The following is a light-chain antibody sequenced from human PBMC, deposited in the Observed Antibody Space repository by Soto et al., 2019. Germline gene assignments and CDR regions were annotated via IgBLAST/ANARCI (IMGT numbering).Light chain of an antibody. CDR1: QSVNNW. Sequence: DIQMTHSPSTLSASVGDRVTNTCRASQSVNNWLAWYQQKPGKAPKVLIYKASSLESGVPSRFSGSGSGTEFTLTISSLQPEDFATYYCQQYNHYCTFGQETKVDIK. CDR2: KAS. V-gene: IGKV1-5*03. CDR3: QQYNHYCT. J-gene: IGKJ1*01.